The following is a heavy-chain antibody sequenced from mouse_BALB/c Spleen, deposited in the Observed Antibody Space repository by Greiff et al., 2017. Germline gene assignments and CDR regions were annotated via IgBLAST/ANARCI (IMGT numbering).Heavy chain of an antibody. CDR2: IRLKSNNYAT. J-gene: IGHJ1*01. D-gene: IGHD2-1*01. CDR1: GFTFSNYW. CDR3: TRQGNYPWYFDV. V-gene: IGHV6-6*02. Sequence: EVQGVESGGGLVQPGGSMKLSCVASGFTFSNYWMNWVRQSPEKGLEWVAEIRLKSNNYATHYAESVKGRFTISRDDSKSSVYLQMNNLRAEDTGIYYCTRQGNYPWYFDVWGAGTTVTVSS.